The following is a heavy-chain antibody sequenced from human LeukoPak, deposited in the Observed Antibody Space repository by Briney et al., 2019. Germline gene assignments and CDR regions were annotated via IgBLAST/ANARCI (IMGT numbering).Heavy chain of an antibody. CDR2: ISGSGGST. D-gene: IGHD2-21*02. CDR3: AKAGGDYYYYYYMDV. CDR1: GFTFSRYW. J-gene: IGHJ6*03. Sequence: PGGSLRLSCAASGFTFSRYWMHWARQAPGKGLEWVSAISGSGGSTYYADSVKGRFTISRDNSKNTLYLQMNSLRAEDTAVYYCAKAGGDYYYYYYMDVWGKGTTVTVSS. V-gene: IGHV3-23*01.